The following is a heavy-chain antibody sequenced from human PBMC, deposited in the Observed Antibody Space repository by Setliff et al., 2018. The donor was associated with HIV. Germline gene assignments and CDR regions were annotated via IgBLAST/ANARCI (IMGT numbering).Heavy chain of an antibody. D-gene: IGHD1-20*01. Sequence: ASVKVSCKASGHTFANSYLHWVRQGPGQGLEWMGIMNPNDGGTQYAQNFRGRVSMTRDTSTTTVYMELYSLRSVDTAVYHCARSDISGTGYFDSWGQGTLVTVSS. J-gene: IGHJ4*02. CDR2: MNPNDGGT. CDR1: GHTFANSY. V-gene: IGHV1-46*01. CDR3: ARSDISGTGYFDS.